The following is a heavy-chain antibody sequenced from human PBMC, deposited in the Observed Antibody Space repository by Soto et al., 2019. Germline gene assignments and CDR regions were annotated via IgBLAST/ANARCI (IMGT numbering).Heavy chain of an antibody. V-gene: IGHV5-10-1*01. J-gene: IGHJ6*02. CDR3: ARQEAARYYYYYGMDV. CDR2: IDPSDSYT. Sequence: GESLKISCKGSGYSFTSYWISWVRQMPGKGLEWMGRIDPSDSYTNYSPSFQGHVTISADKSISTAYLQWSSLKASDTAMHYCARQEAARYYYYYGMDVWGQGTTVTVSS. D-gene: IGHD6-6*01. CDR1: GYSFTSYW.